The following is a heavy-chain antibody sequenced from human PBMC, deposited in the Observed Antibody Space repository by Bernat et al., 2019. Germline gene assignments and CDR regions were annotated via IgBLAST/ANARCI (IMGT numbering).Heavy chain of an antibody. CDR2: IKQDGSER. CDR1: GFTFGSYW. J-gene: IGHJ4*02. CDR3: ARDRPYEY. D-gene: IGHD5-12*01. Sequence: EVQLVESGGGLVQPGGSLRLSCAASGFTFGSYWMSWVRQAPGKGLEWVANIKQDGSERYYVDSVKGRFTISRDNAKNSLYLQMNSLRAEDTAVYYCARDRPYEYWGQGTLVTVFS. V-gene: IGHV3-7*03.